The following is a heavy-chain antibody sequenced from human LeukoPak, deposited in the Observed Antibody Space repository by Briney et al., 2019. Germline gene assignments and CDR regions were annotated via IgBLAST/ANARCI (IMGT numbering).Heavy chain of an antibody. CDR2: ISGSGGST. Sequence: GGSLRLSCAASGFTFSSYAMSWVRQAPGKGLEWVSAISGSGGSTYYADSVKDRFTISRDNSKNTLYLQMNSLRAEDTAVYYCAKGGRFLEWLLYDAFDIWGQGTMVTVSS. CDR1: GFTFSSYA. J-gene: IGHJ3*02. CDR3: AKGGRFLEWLLYDAFDI. V-gene: IGHV3-23*01. D-gene: IGHD3-3*01.